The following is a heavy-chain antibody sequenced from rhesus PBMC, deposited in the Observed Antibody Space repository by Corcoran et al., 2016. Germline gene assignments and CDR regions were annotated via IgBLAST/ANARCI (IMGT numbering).Heavy chain of an antibody. V-gene: IGHV4-169*01. Sequence: QLQLQESGPGLVKPSETLSVTCAVSCGSLSRRYWSWFRQAPGKGLEWIGYTYSSGSSTNYNPTLKSRVTLSVDTSKNQLSLKLSSVTAADTAVYYCARLREYYFDYWGQGVLVTVSS. D-gene: IGHD1-44*02. CDR1: CGSLSRRY. CDR2: TYSSGSST. CDR3: ARLREYYFDY. J-gene: IGHJ4*01.